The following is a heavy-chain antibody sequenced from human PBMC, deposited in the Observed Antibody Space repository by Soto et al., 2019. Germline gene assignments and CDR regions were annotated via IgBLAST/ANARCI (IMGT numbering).Heavy chain of an antibody. Sequence: RASVKVSCKASGGTFSSHAISWVRQAPGQGLEWMGGIIPIFGTANYAQKFQGRVTITADESTSTAYMELSSLRPEDTAVYYCARVDCSSTSCYGYYYYYGMDVWGQGTTVTVSS. CDR1: GGTFSSHA. CDR2: IIPIFGTA. V-gene: IGHV1-69*13. J-gene: IGHJ6*02. CDR3: ARVDCSSTSCYGYYYYYGMDV. D-gene: IGHD2-2*01.